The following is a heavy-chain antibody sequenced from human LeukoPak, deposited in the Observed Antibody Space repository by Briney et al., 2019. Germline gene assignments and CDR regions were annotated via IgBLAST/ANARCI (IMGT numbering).Heavy chain of an antibody. CDR3: ARGSYSAVNAFDI. CDR1: GFTFSSYA. J-gene: IGHJ3*02. Sequence: GGSLRLSCAASGFTFSSYAMSWVRQAPGKGLEWVAVIWYDGSNKYYADSVKGRFTISRDNSKNTLYLQMNSLRAEDTAVYYCARGSYSAVNAFDIWGQGTMVTVSS. V-gene: IGHV3-33*08. CDR2: IWYDGSNK. D-gene: IGHD3-10*01.